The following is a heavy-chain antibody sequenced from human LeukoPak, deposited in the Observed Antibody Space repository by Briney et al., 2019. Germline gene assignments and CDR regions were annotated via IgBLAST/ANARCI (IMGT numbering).Heavy chain of an antibody. CDR2: ISSSSSTI. J-gene: IGHJ5*02. CDR1: GFTFSSYS. V-gene: IGHV3-48*01. CDR3: ARGVAAAGKNWSDP. D-gene: IGHD6-13*01. Sequence: PGGSLRLSCAASGFTFSSYSMNWVRQAPGKGLEWVSYISSSSSTIYYADSVKGRFTISRDNAKNSLYLQMNSLRAEDAAVYYCARGVAAAGKNWSDPWGQGTLVTVCS.